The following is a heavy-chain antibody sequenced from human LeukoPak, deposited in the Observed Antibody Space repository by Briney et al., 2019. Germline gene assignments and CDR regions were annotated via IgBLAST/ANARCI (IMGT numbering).Heavy chain of an antibody. CDR2: ISYDGSNK. J-gene: IGHJ3*02. Sequence: PGRSLRLSCAASGFIFSNYGMHWVRQAPGKGLEWVAVISYDGSNKYYADSVKGRFTISRDNAKNTLNLQMNSLKTEDTAVYYCTTDLLWVGAELDAFDIWGQGTMVTVSS. V-gene: IGHV3-30*03. CDR3: TTDLLWVGAELDAFDI. D-gene: IGHD3-10*01. CDR1: GFIFSNYG.